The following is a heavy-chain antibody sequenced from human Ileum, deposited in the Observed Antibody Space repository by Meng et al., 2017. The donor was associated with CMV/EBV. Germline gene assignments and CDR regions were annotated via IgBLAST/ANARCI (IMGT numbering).Heavy chain of an antibody. Sequence: AVSGGSISGVGYSWTWIRQPPGKGLEWIGYMWHTGATYYNPSLKSRVTISMDRSKSQFSLNLSSVTAADTAVYYCARGSGYTYGYDYWGQGTLVTVSS. D-gene: IGHD5-18*01. CDR2: MWHTGAT. J-gene: IGHJ4*02. CDR1: GGSISGVGYS. V-gene: IGHV4-30-2*01. CDR3: ARGSGYTYGYDY.